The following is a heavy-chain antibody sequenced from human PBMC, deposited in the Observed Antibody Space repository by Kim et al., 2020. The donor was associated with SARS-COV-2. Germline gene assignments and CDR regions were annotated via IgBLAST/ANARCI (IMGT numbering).Heavy chain of an antibody. J-gene: IGHJ4*02. D-gene: IGHD3-3*01. V-gene: IGHV4-39*07. CDR2: IYYSGST. CDR1: GDSIISSNYY. CDR3: ARDYNFNTNFDL. Sequence: SETLSLTCTVSGDSIISSNYYWGWIRQPPGKGLEWIGTIYYSGSTYYNPSLKSRVTMSVDTSKNQFSLKLSSVTAADTAVYFCARDYNFNTNFDLWGQGTMVTVSS.